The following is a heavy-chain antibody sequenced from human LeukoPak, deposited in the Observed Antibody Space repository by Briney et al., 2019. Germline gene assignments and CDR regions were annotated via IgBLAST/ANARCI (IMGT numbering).Heavy chain of an antibody. CDR2: IYTSGST. J-gene: IGHJ4*02. V-gene: IGHV4-4*07. CDR3: ARDGFDILTGYFHY. Sequence: SETLSLTRTVSGGSISSYYWSWIRQPAGKGLEWIGRIYTSGSTNYNPSLKSRVTMSVDTSKNQFSLKLSSVTAADTAVYYCARDGFDILTGYFHYWGQGTLVTVSS. CDR1: GGSISSYY. D-gene: IGHD3-9*01.